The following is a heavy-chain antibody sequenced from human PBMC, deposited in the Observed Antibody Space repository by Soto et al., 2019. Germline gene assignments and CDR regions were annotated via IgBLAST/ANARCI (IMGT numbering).Heavy chain of an antibody. CDR1: GGSISFSDW. J-gene: IGHJ4*02. D-gene: IGHD4-17*01. Sequence: PSETLSLTCAVSGGSISFSDWWSWVRQPPGKGLEWIGYIYYSGSTNYNPSLKSRVTISVDTSKNQFSLKLSSVTAADTAVYYCARRYGASFDYWGQGTLVTVSS. CDR3: ARRYGASFDY. V-gene: IGHV4-4*02. CDR2: IYYSGST.